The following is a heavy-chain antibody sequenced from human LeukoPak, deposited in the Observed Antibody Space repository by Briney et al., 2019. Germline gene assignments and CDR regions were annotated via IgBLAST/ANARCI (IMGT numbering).Heavy chain of an antibody. V-gene: IGHV4-34*01. CDR1: GGSFSGYY. CDR3: ARNSATGLAY. J-gene: IGHJ4*02. D-gene: IGHD1-1*01. Sequence: TSETLSLTCAVYGGSFSGYYWSWIRQPPGKGLEWIGEINHSGSTNYNPSLKSRVTMSVDTSKNQFSLKLTSVTAADTAVYHCARNSATGLAYWGQGSLVTVSS. CDR2: INHSGST.